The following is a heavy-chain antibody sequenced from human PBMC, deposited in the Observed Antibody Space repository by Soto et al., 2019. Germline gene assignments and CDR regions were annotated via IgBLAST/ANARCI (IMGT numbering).Heavy chain of an antibody. Sequence: QVQLVQSGAEVKKPGSSVKVSCKASGGTFSSYAISWVRQAPGQGLEWMGGIIPIFGTANYAQKFQGRVTITADESTSTAYMELSGLRSEDTAVYYCARGAFGELSVGDAFDIWGQGTMVTVSS. V-gene: IGHV1-69*01. J-gene: IGHJ3*02. CDR1: GGTFSSYA. CDR3: ARGAFGELSVGDAFDI. CDR2: IIPIFGTA. D-gene: IGHD3-10*01.